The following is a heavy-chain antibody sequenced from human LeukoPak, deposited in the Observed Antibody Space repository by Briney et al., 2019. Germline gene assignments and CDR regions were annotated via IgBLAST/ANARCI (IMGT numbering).Heavy chain of an antibody. V-gene: IGHV4-59*01. J-gene: IGHJ4*02. CDR2: IFYSGST. D-gene: IGHD4-11*01. CDR3: ARAKDDYNPYYFDY. Sequence: PSETLSLTCTASGGSSSRYSWSWIRQPPGKGLEWIAYIFYSGSTNYNPSLKSRVTISVDTSKDQLSLRLSSVTAADTAVYYCARAKDDYNPYYFDYWGQGTLVTVSS. CDR1: GGSSSRYS.